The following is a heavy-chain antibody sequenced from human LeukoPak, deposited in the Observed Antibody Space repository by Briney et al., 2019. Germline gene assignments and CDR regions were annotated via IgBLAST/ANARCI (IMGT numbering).Heavy chain of an antibody. CDR1: GFTFSDYY. J-gene: IGHJ4*02. CDR2: ISSTGNNI. V-gene: IGHV3-11*04. CDR3: AFHEISIVPTVIDY. Sequence: GGSLRLSCAASGFTFSDYYMSWIRQAPGKGLEWISYISSTGNNIYYADSVKGRFTISRDNAKDSLYLQMNSLRAEDTAVYYCAFHEISIVPTVIDYWGQGTLVTVSS. D-gene: IGHD2-2*01.